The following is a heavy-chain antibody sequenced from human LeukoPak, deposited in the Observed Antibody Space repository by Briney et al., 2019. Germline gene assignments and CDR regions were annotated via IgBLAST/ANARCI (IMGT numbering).Heavy chain of an antibody. J-gene: IGHJ4*02. V-gene: IGHV1-8*01. CDR1: GYTFTSYD. D-gene: IGHD2-2*01. CDR2: MNPNSGNT. CDR3: ARVLTAYCSSTSCYPPFDY. Sequence: ASVKVSCKASGYTFTSYDINWVRQATGQGLEWMGWMNPNSGNTGYAQKFQGRVTMTRNTSIGTAYLELSSLRSEDTAVYYCARVLTAYCSSTSCYPPFDYWGQGTLVTVSS.